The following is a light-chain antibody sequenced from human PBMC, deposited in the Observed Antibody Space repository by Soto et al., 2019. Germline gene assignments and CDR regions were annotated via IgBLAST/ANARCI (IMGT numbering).Light chain of an antibody. Sequence: EIQMTQCPSSLSASVGDRVTITCRASQAIGNYLNWYQQKQGKAPNXXILGATTLQSGVPSRFSGGGYGTNFTLIISVLQPEDFAIYYCQQCHATPLTFGQGTRLEI. V-gene: IGKV1-39*01. CDR1: QAIGNY. J-gene: IGKJ5*01. CDR2: GAT. CDR3: QQCHATPLT.